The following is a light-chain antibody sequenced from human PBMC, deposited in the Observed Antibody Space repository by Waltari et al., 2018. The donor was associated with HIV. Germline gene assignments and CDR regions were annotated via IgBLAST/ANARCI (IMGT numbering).Light chain of an antibody. CDR1: KLGDNF. J-gene: IGLJ2*01. Sequence: SHELTQPPSVSVSPGQTAIITCSGDKLGDNFASWYQQRPGQSPVLVIYQDAKRPSGIPERFSGSNSWNTATLTISGTQPMDEGNYYCQGWDSSTPIFGGGTNLTVL. CDR2: QDA. CDR3: QGWDSSTPI. V-gene: IGLV3-1*01.